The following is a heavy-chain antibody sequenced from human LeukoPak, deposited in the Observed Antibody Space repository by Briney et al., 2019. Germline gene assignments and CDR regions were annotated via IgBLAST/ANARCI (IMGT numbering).Heavy chain of an antibody. CDR3: ARQASVTNYYFDY. V-gene: IGHV6-1*01. Sequence: SQTLSLTCAISGDSVSSNSAAWNWIRQSTSRGLEWLGRTYYRSKWYNDYAVSVKSRLTINPDTSKNQFSLQLNSVTPEDTAVYYCARQASVTNYYFDYWGQGTLVTVSS. J-gene: IGHJ4*02. CDR2: TYYRSKWYN. D-gene: IGHD4-17*01. CDR1: GDSVSSNSAA.